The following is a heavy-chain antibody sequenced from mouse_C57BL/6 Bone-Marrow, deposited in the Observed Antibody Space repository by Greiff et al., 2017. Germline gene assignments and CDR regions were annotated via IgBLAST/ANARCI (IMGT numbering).Heavy chain of an antibody. V-gene: IGHV1-69*01. CDR2: IDPSDSYT. Sequence: VQLQQPGAELVMPGASVKLSCKASGYTFTSYWMPWVKQRPGQGLEWIGEIDPSDSYTNYNQKFKGKSTLTVDKSSSTAYMQLSRLTSEYSAVYYCARKGGISYPYYFDYWGQGTTLTVSS. J-gene: IGHJ2*01. CDR3: ARKGGISYPYYFDY. CDR1: GYTFTSYW. D-gene: IGHD1-1*01.